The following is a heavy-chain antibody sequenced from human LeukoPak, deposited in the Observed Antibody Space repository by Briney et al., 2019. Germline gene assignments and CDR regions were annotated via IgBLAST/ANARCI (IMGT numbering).Heavy chain of an antibody. CDR1: GGSISSYY. Sequence: SETLSLTCTVSGGSISSYYWSWIRQPPGKGLEWIGCIYYSGSTNYNPSLKSRVTISVDTSKNQFSLKLSSVTAADTAVYYCARRNTVRGFSILDYWGQGTLVTVSS. CDR2: IYYSGST. CDR3: ARRNTVRGFSILDY. D-gene: IGHD3-10*01. J-gene: IGHJ4*02. V-gene: IGHV4-59*01.